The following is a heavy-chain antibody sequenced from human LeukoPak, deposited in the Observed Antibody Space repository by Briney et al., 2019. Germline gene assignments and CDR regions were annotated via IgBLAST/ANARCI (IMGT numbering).Heavy chain of an antibody. J-gene: IGHJ4*02. V-gene: IGHV4-39*01. CDR2: IYYSGSA. CDR1: GDSISSSRYY. D-gene: IGHD6-19*01. CDR3: ARGSVAGTRVDY. Sequence: SVTLSLTCTVSGDSISSSRYYWGWIRQPPGKGLEWIGSIYYSGSAYYNPSLKSRVTISVDTSKNQFSLNLSSVTAADTAVYYCARGSVAGTRVDYWGQGTLVTVSS.